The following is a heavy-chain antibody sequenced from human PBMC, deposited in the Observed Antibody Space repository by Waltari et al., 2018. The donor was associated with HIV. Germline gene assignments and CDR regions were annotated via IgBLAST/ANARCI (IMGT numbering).Heavy chain of an antibody. Sequence: QLQLQESGPGLVKPSETLSLTCTVSGGSLSSSSYYWGWIPPPPGKGLAWIGSIYYSGSTYYNPSLKSRVTISVDTSKNQFSLKLSSVTAADTAVYYCASRYYYDSSGLLYWGQGTLVTVSS. CDR3: ASRYYYDSSGLLY. CDR1: GGSLSSSSYY. J-gene: IGHJ4*02. CDR2: IYYSGST. D-gene: IGHD3-22*01. V-gene: IGHV4-39*01.